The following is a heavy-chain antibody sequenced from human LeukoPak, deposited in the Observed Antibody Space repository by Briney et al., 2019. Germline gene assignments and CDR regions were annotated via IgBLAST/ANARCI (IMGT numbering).Heavy chain of an antibody. CDR2: IYYSGST. CDR1: GGSISSYY. J-gene: IGHJ3*02. Sequence: SETLSLTCTVSGGSISSYYWSWIRQPPGKGLEWIGYIYYSGSTNYNPSLKSRVTISVDTSKNQFSLKLNSVTAADTAVYYCARKKGSGWDSWAFDIWGQGTMVTVSS. V-gene: IGHV4-59*01. CDR3: ARKKGSGWDSWAFDI. D-gene: IGHD6-19*01.